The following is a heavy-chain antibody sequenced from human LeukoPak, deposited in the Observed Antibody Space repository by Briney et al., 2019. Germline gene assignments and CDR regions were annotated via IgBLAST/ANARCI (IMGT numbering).Heavy chain of an antibody. J-gene: IGHJ6*03. V-gene: IGHV3-7*01. CDR1: EFSVGSNY. CDR2: IKQDGSEK. CDR3: ARVRREMKRSLGRTTEYSYYYYMDV. Sequence: PGGSLRLSCAASEFSVGSNYMTWVRQAPGKGLEWVANIKQDGSEKYYIDSVKGRFTISRDNAKNSVYLQMNRLRAEDTAVYYCARVRREMKRSLGRTTEYSYYYYMDVWGKGTTVTVSS. D-gene: IGHD1/OR15-1a*01.